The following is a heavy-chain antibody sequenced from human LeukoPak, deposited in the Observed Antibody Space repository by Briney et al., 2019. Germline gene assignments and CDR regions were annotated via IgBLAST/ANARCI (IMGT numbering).Heavy chain of an antibody. Sequence: GESLKISCKGSGYSFTSYWIGWVRQMPGKGLEWMGIIYPGDSDTRYSPSFQGQVTISADKSISTAYLQWSSLKASDTAMYYYARRVFGSTSLYYFDYWGQGTLVTVSS. J-gene: IGHJ4*02. CDR2: IYPGDSDT. CDR1: GYSFTSYW. CDR3: ARRVFGSTSLYYFDY. D-gene: IGHD2-2*01. V-gene: IGHV5-51*01.